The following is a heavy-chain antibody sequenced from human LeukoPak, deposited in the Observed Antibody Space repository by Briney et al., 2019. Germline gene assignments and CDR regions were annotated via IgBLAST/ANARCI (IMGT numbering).Heavy chain of an antibody. CDR3: VRGGFIAAAGLFDS. V-gene: IGHV6-1*01. CDR1: GDSVSSNSAA. D-gene: IGHD6-13*01. J-gene: IGHJ4*02. Sequence: SQTLSLTCAISGDSVSSNSAAWNWIRQSPARGLEWLGRTYYRSKWSSDYAVFVKSRISINSDTSKNQFSLQLNSVTPEDTAVYYCVRGGFIAAAGLFDSWGQGTLVTVSS. CDR2: TYYRSKWSS.